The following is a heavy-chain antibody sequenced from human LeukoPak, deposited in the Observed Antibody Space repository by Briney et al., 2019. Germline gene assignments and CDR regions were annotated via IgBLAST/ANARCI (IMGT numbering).Heavy chain of an antibody. CDR1: GGSISSYY. D-gene: IGHD3-9*01. CDR3: AREGSLTGYSFDY. Sequence: SETLSLTCTVSGGSISSYYWGWIRQPPGEGLEWIGYIYYTGSTNYNPSFKSRVTISVDTSKNQFSLMLRSATAADTAVYYCAREGSLTGYSFDYWGQGTLVTVSS. J-gene: IGHJ4*02. V-gene: IGHV4-59*01. CDR2: IYYTGST.